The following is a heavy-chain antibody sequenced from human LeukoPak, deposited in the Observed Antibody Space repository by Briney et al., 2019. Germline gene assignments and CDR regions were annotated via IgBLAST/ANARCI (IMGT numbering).Heavy chain of an antibody. CDR2: LRGNGDT. Sequence: PGGSLRLSCAASGFTFSSYAMSWVREAPARGLEWVSSLRGNGDTFYADSVKGRFTISRHNSKNTLYLQMNSLRAEDTAVYYCARDRRSSTTNDYYYYGMDVWGQGTTVTVSS. J-gene: IGHJ6*02. V-gene: IGHV3-23*01. CDR3: ARDRRSSTTNDYYYYGMDV. CDR1: GFTFSSYA. D-gene: IGHD2-2*01.